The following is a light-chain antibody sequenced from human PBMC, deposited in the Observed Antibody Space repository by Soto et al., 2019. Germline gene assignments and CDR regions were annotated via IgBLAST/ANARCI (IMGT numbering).Light chain of an antibody. CDR2: GAS. V-gene: IGKV1-39*01. J-gene: IGKJ4*01. CDR3: QQSYTSPVT. Sequence: DIQMTQSPSSLSVSIGDRVTITCRASQSISTYLNWYEQKPGKAPNLLIYGASTLQSGVPSRFSGGGSGTYFTLTISGLQPEDFGSYYCQQSYTSPVTLGGGTKVEIK. CDR1: QSISTY.